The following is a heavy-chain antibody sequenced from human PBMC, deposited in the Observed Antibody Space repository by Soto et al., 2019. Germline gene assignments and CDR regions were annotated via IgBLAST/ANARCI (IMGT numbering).Heavy chain of an antibody. CDR3: ARDRTDYYDSSGYPPGRWFDP. J-gene: IGHJ5*02. CDR1: GFTFSSYS. Sequence: GGSLRLSCAASGFTFSSYSMNWVRQAPGQGLEWVSSISSSSSYIYYADSVKGRFTISRDNAKNSLYLQMNSLRAEDTAVYYCARDRTDYYDSSGYPPGRWFDPWGQGTLVTVSS. D-gene: IGHD3-22*01. CDR2: ISSSSSYI. V-gene: IGHV3-21*01.